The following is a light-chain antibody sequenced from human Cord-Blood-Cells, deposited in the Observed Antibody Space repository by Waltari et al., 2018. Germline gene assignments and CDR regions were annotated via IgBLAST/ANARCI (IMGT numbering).Light chain of an antibody. J-gene: IGKJ4*01. V-gene: IGKV2-28*01. Sequence: DSVMTQSPLSLPVTPGEPASISCRSSQRLLHSNGYNYLDWYLQKRGQSPQLLIYLGSNRASGVPDRFSSSGSSTDFTLKISRVEAEDVAVYYCMQALQTFTFGGGTKVEIK. CDR1: QRLLHSNGYNY. CDR2: LGS. CDR3: MQALQTFT.